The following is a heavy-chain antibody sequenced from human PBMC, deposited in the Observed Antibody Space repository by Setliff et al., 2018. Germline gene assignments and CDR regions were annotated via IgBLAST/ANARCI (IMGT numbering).Heavy chain of an antibody. Sequence: KPSETLSLTCTVTGGSINSGPYYWTWIRQSAGKGLEWLGQIYSKGGMNYNPSLKSRVTISADSSKSQFFLRLTSVTAADTAIYYCARGDSSGNNYPVLDYWGQGTLVTVSS. CDR2: IYSKGGM. V-gene: IGHV4-61*09. CDR1: GGSINSGPYY. D-gene: IGHD5-18*01. CDR3: ARGDSSGNNYPVLDY. J-gene: IGHJ4*02.